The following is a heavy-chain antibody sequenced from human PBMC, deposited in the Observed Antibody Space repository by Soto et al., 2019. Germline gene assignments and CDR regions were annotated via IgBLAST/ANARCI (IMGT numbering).Heavy chain of an antibody. CDR1: GSIFSSHW. CDR2: INQDGFGK. J-gene: IGHJ4*02. CDR3: AKDHGSGSYPY. Sequence: EVQLVESGGGLVQPGGSLRLSCVVSGSIFSSHWMTWVRQAPGKGLEWVASINQDGFGKYYVDSVRGRFAISRDNAKDSVYQQMDSLRVEDTAVYYCAKDHGSGSYPYWGQGTLVTVSS. D-gene: IGHD1-26*01. V-gene: IGHV3-7*05.